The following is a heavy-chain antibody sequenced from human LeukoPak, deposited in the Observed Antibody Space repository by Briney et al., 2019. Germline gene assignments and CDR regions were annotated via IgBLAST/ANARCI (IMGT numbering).Heavy chain of an antibody. J-gene: IGHJ4*02. V-gene: IGHV1-69*06. D-gene: IGHD5-18*01. CDR3: AREDTAMATPSYLFDY. CDR1: GGTSSSYA. CDR2: IIPIFGTA. Sequence: SVKVSCKASGGTSSSYAISWVRQAPGQGLEWMGGIIPIFGTANYAQKFQGRVTITADKSTSTAYMELSSLRSEDTAVYYCAREDTAMATPSYLFDYWGQGTLVTVSS.